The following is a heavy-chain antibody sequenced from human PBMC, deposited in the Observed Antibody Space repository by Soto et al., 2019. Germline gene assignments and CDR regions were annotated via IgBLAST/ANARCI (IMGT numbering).Heavy chain of an antibody. J-gene: IGHJ6*02. CDR3: ARDRRETYYYDSSGYYYYYYGMDV. Sequence: GSLRLSCADPGFTFSRYCMHWVRQARGKGLVWVSRINSDGSSTSYADSVKGRFTISRDNAKNTLYLQMNSLRAEDTAVYYCARDRRETYYYDSSGYYYYYYGMDVWGQATTVTVSS. CDR1: GFTFSRYC. V-gene: IGHV3-74*01. D-gene: IGHD3-22*01. CDR2: INSDGSST.